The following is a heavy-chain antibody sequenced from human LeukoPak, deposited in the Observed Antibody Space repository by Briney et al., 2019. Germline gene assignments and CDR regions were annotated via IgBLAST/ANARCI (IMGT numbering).Heavy chain of an antibody. D-gene: IGHD3-22*01. CDR2: IYYNGNT. J-gene: IGHJ3*02. Sequence: PSGTLSLTCTVSGASISSSYWSWIRQPLGKRLEWIGYIYYNGNTNSNPSLKSRVTISADTSKNQFSLKLSSVTAADTAIYYCVRGNYDNRGYSNAFDIRGQGTMVTVSS. CDR1: GASISSSY. CDR3: VRGNYDNRGYSNAFDI. V-gene: IGHV4-59*01.